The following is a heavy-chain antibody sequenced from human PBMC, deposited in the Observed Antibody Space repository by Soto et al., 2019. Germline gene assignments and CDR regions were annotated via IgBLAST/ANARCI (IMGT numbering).Heavy chain of an antibody. D-gene: IGHD5-18*01. Sequence: ASVKVSCKASGYTFTSYAMHWVRQAPGQRLEWMGWINAGNGNTKYSQKFQGRFTISRDNSKNTLYLQMNSLRAEDTAVYYCARDDGYSYGHLSVDYWGQGTLVTVSS. CDR2: INAGNGNT. J-gene: IGHJ4*02. CDR3: ARDDGYSYGHLSVDY. CDR1: GYTFTSYA. V-gene: IGHV1-3*01.